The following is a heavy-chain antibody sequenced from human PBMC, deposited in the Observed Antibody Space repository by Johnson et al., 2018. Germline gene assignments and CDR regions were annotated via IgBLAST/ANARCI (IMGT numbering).Heavy chain of an antibody. Sequence: QVQLVQSGAEVKKSGSSVKVSCKASGGTFSSYAISWVRQAPGQGLEWMGGIIPIFGTANYAQKFQDRVTITADESTSTVYMELSSLSFEEPAVYYCARGGGTLNFDYWGQGTLVTVSS. CDR2: IIPIFGTA. J-gene: IGHJ4*02. V-gene: IGHV1-69*01. D-gene: IGHD1-1*01. CDR3: ARGGGTLNFDY. CDR1: GGTFSSYA.